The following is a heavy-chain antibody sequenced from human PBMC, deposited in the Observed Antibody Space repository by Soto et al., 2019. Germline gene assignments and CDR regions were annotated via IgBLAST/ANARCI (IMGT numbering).Heavy chain of an antibody. D-gene: IGHD3-10*01. V-gene: IGHV4-61*08. J-gene: IGHJ4*02. CDR2: IYYSGST. Sequence: SETLSLTCTVSGGSISSGDYYWSWIRQPPGKGLEWIGYIYYSGSTNYNPSLKSRVTISVDTSKNQFSLKLSSVTAADTAVYYCAASGSNGQFDFWAQGTLVTVSS. CDR1: GGSISSGDYY. CDR3: AASGSNGQFDF.